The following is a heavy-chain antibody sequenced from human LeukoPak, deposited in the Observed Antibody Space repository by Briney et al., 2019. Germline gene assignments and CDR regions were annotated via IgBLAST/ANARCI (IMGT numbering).Heavy chain of an antibody. D-gene: IGHD6-19*01. CDR1: GYTFTSYG. J-gene: IGHJ4*02. V-gene: IGHV1-18*01. Sequence: GASVKVSCKASGYTFTSYGISWVRQAPGQGLEWMGWISVYNGNIHYAQKLQGRVTMTTDTYTSTDYMALRSLTSDDKAIYYCARDAPSVAVAGGPDYWGQGTLVSVSS. CDR3: ARDAPSVAVAGGPDY. CDR2: ISVYNGNI.